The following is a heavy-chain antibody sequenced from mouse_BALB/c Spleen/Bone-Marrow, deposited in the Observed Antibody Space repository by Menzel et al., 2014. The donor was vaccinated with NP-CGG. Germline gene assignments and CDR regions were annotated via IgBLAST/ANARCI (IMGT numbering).Heavy chain of an antibody. J-gene: IGHJ4*01. Sequence: QAQLKESGAELVRPGASVKASCKASGHTFTSYWINWVKQRPGQGLEWIGNIYPSDSYTNYNQNFKDKATLTVDKSSSTAYMQLSSPTSEDSAVYYCTRQYGNYYAMDYWGQGTSVTVSS. V-gene: IGHV1S126*01. CDR2: IYPSDSYT. D-gene: IGHD2-10*02. CDR3: TRQYGNYYAMDY. CDR1: GHTFTSYW.